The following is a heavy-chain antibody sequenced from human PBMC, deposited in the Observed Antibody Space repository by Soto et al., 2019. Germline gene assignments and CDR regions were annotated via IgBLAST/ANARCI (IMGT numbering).Heavy chain of an antibody. V-gene: IGHV3-30-3*01. CDR1: GFTFSSYA. D-gene: IGHD4-17*01. CDR3: ARDQGYDYGVMCDY. CDR2: ISYDGSNK. Sequence: GGSLRLSCAASGFTFSSYAMHWVRQAPGKGLEWVAVISYDGSNKYYADSVKGRFTISRDKSKNTLYLQMNSLRAEDTAVYYCARDQGYDYGVMCDYWGQGTLVTVSS. J-gene: IGHJ4*02.